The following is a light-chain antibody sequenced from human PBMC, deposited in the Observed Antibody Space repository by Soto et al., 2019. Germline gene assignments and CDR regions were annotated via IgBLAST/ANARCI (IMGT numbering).Light chain of an antibody. Sequence: EVVMTQSPATLSVSPGERATFSCRASQSVSSNLVWYQQKPGQPPRLLIYGASIRATGVPARFSGSGSGTEFTLTISSLQSEDFAVYYCQAYNDWPPMYTFGQGTKLDLK. CDR3: QAYNDWPPMYT. CDR2: GAS. CDR1: QSVSSN. J-gene: IGKJ2*01. V-gene: IGKV3-15*01.